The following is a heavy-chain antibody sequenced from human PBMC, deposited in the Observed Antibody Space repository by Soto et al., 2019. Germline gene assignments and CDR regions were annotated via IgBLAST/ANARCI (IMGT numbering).Heavy chain of an antibody. Sequence: ASVKVSCKASGYTFTSYAMHWVRQAPGQRLEWMGWINAGNGNTKYSQKFQGRVTITRDTSASTAYMELSSLRSEDTAVYYCARVRKSGYSSGWYAYYFDYWGQGTLVTVSS. CDR1: GYTFTSYA. CDR2: INAGNGNT. V-gene: IGHV1-3*01. D-gene: IGHD6-19*01. CDR3: ARVRKSGYSSGWYAYYFDY. J-gene: IGHJ4*02.